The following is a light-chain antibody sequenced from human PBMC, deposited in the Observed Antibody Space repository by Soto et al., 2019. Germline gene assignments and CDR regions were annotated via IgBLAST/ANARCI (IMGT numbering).Light chain of an antibody. CDR2: GAS. V-gene: IGKV3-20*01. CDR3: QQYGSPLT. Sequence: DIVWTQSPGTLSLSPGESSTLSCRASQSVSSSYLAWYQQKPGQAPRLLIYGASSRATGIPDRFSGSGSGTDFTLTISRLEPEDFAVYYCQQYGSPLTFGGGTKVDIK. CDR1: QSVSSSY. J-gene: IGKJ4*01.